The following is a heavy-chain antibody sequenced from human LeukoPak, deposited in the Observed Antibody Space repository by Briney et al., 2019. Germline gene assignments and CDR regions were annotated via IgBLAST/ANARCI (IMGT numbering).Heavy chain of an antibody. J-gene: IGHJ4*02. CDR3: ANSVDTTMANFDY. CDR1: GFTFSTYE. CDR2: ISSRDSTI. D-gene: IGHD5-18*01. V-gene: IGHV3-48*03. Sequence: GGSLRLSCAASGFTFSTYEMNWVRQAPGKGLEWVSYISSRDSTIYYADSVKGRFTISRDNSKNTLYLQMNSLRAEDTAVYYCANSVDTTMANFDYWGQGTLVTVSS.